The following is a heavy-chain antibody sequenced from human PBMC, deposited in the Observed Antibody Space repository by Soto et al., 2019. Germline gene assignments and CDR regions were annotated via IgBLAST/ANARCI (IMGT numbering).Heavy chain of an antibody. V-gene: IGHV4-31*03. CDR2: IYYSGST. CDR1: GGSISSGGYY. CDR3: ARGWGRVPPPYWFDP. D-gene: IGHD2-21*02. J-gene: IGHJ5*02. Sequence: QVQLQESGPGLVKPSQTLSLTCTVSGGSISSGGYYWSWIRQHPVKGLEWIGYIYYSGSTYSNPPLRGRVTISVDTSKKQCSLKLSSVTAADTAVYYCARGWGRVPPPYWFDPWVQGTLVTVSS.